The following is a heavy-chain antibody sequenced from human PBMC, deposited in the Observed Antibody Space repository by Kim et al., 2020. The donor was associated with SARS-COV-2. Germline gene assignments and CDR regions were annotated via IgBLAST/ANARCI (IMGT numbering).Heavy chain of an antibody. D-gene: IGHD6-6*01. Sequence: NPSLKSRVTISVDTSKNQFSLKLSSVTAADTAVYYCARVPSSSKLEYDYWGQGTLVTVSS. J-gene: IGHJ4*02. CDR3: ARVPSSSKLEYDY. V-gene: IGHV4-34*01.